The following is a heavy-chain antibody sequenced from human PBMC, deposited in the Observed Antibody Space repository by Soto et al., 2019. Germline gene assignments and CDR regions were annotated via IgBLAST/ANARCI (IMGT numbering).Heavy chain of an antibody. CDR2: IYWNDDK. CDR1: GFSLSTSGVG. CDR3: ARRGGGYCSSTTCWFDS. J-gene: IGHJ5*01. Sequence: QITLKESGPTLVKPTQTLTLTCTFSGFSLSTSGVGVGWIRQPPGKALEWLALIYWNDDKYYNPSLKNRLTTTTDTPKTQVIFTMTNMDPADTATYYCARRGGGYCSSTTCWFDSWGQGTLVTVSS. D-gene: IGHD2-2*01. V-gene: IGHV2-5*01.